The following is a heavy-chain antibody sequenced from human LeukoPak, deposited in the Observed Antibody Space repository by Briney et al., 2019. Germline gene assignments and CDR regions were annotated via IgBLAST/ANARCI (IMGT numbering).Heavy chain of an antibody. CDR3: AREVKGGLDY. V-gene: IGHV3-21*01. CDR2: ISSSSSYI. CDR1: SSYY. J-gene: IGHJ4*02. D-gene: IGHD3-16*01. Sequence: SSYYWGWIRQPPGKGLEWVSSISSSSSYIYYADSVKGRFTISRDNAKNSLYLQMNSLRAEDTAVYYCAREVKGGLDYWGQGTLVTVSS.